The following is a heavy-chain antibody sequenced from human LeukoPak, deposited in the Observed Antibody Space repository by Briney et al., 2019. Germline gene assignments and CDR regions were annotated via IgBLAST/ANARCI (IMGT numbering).Heavy chain of an antibody. J-gene: IGHJ6*03. CDR2: ISGSGGST. Sequence: GGSLRLSCAASGFTFSSYAMSWVRQAPGKGLEWVSAISGSGGSTYYADSVKGRFTISRDNSKNTLYLQMNSLRAEDTAVYYCARWGTSGYDYFGWGYYYYYMDVWGKGTTVTVSS. V-gene: IGHV3-23*01. D-gene: IGHD5-12*01. CDR3: ARWGTSGYDYFGWGYYYYYMDV. CDR1: GFTFSSYA.